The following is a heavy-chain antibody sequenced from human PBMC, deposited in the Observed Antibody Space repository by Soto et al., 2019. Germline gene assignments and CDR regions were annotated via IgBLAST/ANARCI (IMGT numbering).Heavy chain of an antibody. D-gene: IGHD1-7*01. CDR2: LTNSDLT. CDR1: GFSVTDKF. Sequence: GGSLRLSCAVSGFSVTDKFMTWIRQAPGKGLEFVSVLTNSDLTFYADSVKGRITISRDYSQNTLFLEMNGLRVEDTAMYYCATGPQRNSLYFYWGQGTLVTVSS. V-gene: IGHV3-53*01. CDR3: ATGPQRNSLYFY. J-gene: IGHJ4*02.